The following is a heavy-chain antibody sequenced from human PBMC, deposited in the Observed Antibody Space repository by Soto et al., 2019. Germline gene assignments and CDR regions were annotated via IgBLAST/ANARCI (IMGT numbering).Heavy chain of an antibody. J-gene: IGHJ4*02. V-gene: IGHV1-69*02. CDR2: IIPIPDIA. CDR3: ARVAWAKYYFDF. D-gene: IGHD1-26*01. Sequence: QVPLVQSGAEVKKPGSSVKVSCKASGDSFSRYRISWVRQAPGQGLEWMGRIIPIPDIAEYAQKFQGRVTITVDKSTSTAYMELSGLRSEDTAVYYCARVAWAKYYFDFWGQGTPVTVSS. CDR1: GDSFSRYR.